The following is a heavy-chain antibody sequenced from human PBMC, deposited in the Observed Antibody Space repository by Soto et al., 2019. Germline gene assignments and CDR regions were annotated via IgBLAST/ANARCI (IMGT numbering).Heavy chain of an antibody. CDR3: ARDEGPAAAYYYYMDV. D-gene: IGHD2-15*01. CDR2: IKHDGSEK. Sequence: EVQLVESGGGLVQPGGSLRLSCAASGFTFSSYWMSWVRQAPGKGLEWVANIKHDGSEKYYVDSVKGRFTISRDNAKNSLYLQMNSLRAEDTAVYYCARDEGPAAAYYYYMDVWGKGTTVTVSS. J-gene: IGHJ6*03. V-gene: IGHV3-7*01. CDR1: GFTFSSYW.